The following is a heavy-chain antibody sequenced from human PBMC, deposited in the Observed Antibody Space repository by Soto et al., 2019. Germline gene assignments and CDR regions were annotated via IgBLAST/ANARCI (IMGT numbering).Heavy chain of an antibody. CDR1: GYGFTNYW. D-gene: IGHD1-26*01. V-gene: IGHV5-51*01. Sequence: GESLKISCKGAGYGFTNYWVGWVRQMHGKGLEWMGIIYPSDSDTTYSPSFQGQVTISADKTISTAYLQWSSLKASDTAMYYCARLRGATISGMDVWGQGTTVTVSS. CDR3: ARLRGATISGMDV. CDR2: IYPSDSDT. J-gene: IGHJ6*02.